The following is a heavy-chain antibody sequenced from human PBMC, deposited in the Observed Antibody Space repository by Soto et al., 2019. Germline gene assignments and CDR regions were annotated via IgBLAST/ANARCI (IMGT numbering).Heavy chain of an antibody. Sequence: QVQLVESGGGVVQPGSSLRLSCAASGFTFSSYAMHWVRQAPGKGLEWVAVISYDGSNKYYADSVKGRFTISRDNSKNALHLQMNGLRAEDTAVYYCARIPRRELVGAFDIWGQGTMVTVSS. CDR3: ARIPRRELVGAFDI. D-gene: IGHD1-26*01. J-gene: IGHJ3*02. V-gene: IGHV3-30-3*01. CDR1: GFTFSSYA. CDR2: ISYDGSNK.